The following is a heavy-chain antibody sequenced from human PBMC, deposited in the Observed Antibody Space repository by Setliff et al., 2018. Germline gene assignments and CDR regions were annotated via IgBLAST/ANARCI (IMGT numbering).Heavy chain of an antibody. CDR1: GGTFGSSG. CDR2: SIPILNRA. D-gene: IGHD2-21*01. V-gene: IGHV1-69*11. Sequence: GASVKVSCKASGGTFGSSGISWVRQAPGKGLEWIGRSIPILNRANYAGEGQGRVTITADESTSTAYMELSSLRSEDTAVYYCAREVVIAINNWFDPWGQGTLVTVSS. CDR3: AREVVIAINNWFDP. J-gene: IGHJ5*02.